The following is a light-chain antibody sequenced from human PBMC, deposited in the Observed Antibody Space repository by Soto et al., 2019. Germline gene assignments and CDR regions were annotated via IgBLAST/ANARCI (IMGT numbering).Light chain of an antibody. J-gene: IGLJ1*01. CDR1: SSDIGGYNY. CDR3: RSFGGSNPYV. Sequence: QSALTQPPSASGSPGQSVTISCTGTSSDIGGYNYVSWYQQHPGKAPKLMIYEVSKRPSGVPDRFSGSKSGNTASLTVSGLQAEDEADYYCRSFGGSNPYVFGPGTKVTVL. CDR2: EVS. V-gene: IGLV2-8*01.